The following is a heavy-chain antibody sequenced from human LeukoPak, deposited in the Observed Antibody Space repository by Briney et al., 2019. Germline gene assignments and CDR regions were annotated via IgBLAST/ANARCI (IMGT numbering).Heavy chain of an antibody. Sequence: GGTLRLSCAASGFTFSSYGMSWVRQAPGKGLEWVSAISGSGGSTYYADSVKGRFTISRDNSKNTLYLQMNSLRAEDTAVYYCATHERYYYDSSGYSPAGSFDYWGQGTLVTVSS. J-gene: IGHJ4*02. D-gene: IGHD3-22*01. V-gene: IGHV3-23*01. CDR1: GFTFSSYG. CDR3: ATHERYYYDSSGYSPAGSFDY. CDR2: ISGSGGST.